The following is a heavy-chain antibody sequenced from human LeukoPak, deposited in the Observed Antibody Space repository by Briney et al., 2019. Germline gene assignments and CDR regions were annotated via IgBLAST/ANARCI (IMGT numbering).Heavy chain of an antibody. CDR1: GGSISSGSYY. D-gene: IGHD2-2*01. Sequence: SETLSLTCTVSGGSISSGSYYWSWIRQPAGKGLEWIGRIYTSGSTNYNPSLKSRVTTSVDTSKNQFSLKLSSVTAADTAVYYCASTQLLPPSLDYWGQGTLVTVSS. V-gene: IGHV4-61*02. J-gene: IGHJ4*02. CDR3: ASTQLLPPSLDY. CDR2: IYTSGST.